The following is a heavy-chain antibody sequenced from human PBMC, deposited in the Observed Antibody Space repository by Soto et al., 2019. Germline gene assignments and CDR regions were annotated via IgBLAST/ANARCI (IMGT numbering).Heavy chain of an antibody. Sequence: EVQLVESGGGLVQPGGSLRLSCATSGFTFSDHYLEWVRQAQGKGLEWVGRSRNRAQSYTTEYAASVKGRFTISRDDSKNSLYLQVNSLTTDDTAVYYCVLWVRGVINYWGQGTLVTVSS. J-gene: IGHJ4*02. CDR1: GFTFSDHY. CDR3: VLWVRGVINY. V-gene: IGHV3-72*01. D-gene: IGHD3-10*01. CDR2: SRNRAQSYTT.